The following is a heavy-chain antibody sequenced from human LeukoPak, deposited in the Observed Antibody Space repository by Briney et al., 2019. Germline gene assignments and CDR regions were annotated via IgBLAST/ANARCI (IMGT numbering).Heavy chain of an antibody. Sequence: GGSLRLSCTTSGFTFNSYGMNWVRQAPGKGLDWVAVIWHDGSNKYYADSVKGRFTISRDNSKSTLYLEMNSLRAEVTAVYYCARISTTQAFDIWGRGTMVTVSS. V-gene: IGHV3-33*01. CDR2: IWHDGSNK. CDR1: GFTFNSYG. CDR3: ARISTTQAFDI. J-gene: IGHJ3*02. D-gene: IGHD5-12*01.